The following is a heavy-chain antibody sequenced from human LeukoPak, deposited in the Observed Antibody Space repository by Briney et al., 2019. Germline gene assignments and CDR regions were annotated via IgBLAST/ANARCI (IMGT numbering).Heavy chain of an antibody. CDR1: GRSITTTNG. Sequence: SETLSLTCAVSGRSITTTNGWSWLRQPPGKGLEWIGEVHLSGATNYNLSLESRASMSIHKSKNHWSLEVTSVTAADTAIYYCTRESGAFSPFGFWGQGTLVTVSS. D-gene: IGHD1-26*01. CDR2: VHLSGAT. V-gene: IGHV4-4*02. J-gene: IGHJ4*02. CDR3: TRESGAFSPFGF.